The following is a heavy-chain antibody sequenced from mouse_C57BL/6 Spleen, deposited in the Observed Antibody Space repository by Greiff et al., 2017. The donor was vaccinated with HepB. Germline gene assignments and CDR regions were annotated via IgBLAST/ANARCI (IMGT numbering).Heavy chain of an antibody. CDR3: AKDSSGSWLAY. Sequence: QVQLQQPGAELVKPGASVKLSCKASGYTFTSYWMHWVKQRPGQGLEWIGMIHPNSGSTNYNEKFKSKATLTVDKSSSTAYMQLSSLTSEDSAVYYCAKDSSGSWLAYWGQGTLVTVSA. D-gene: IGHD3-2*02. CDR2: IHPNSGST. CDR1: GYTFTSYW. V-gene: IGHV1-64*01. J-gene: IGHJ3*01.